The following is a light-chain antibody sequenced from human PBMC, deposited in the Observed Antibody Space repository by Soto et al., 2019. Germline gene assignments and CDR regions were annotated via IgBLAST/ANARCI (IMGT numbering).Light chain of an antibody. V-gene: IGLV8-61*01. J-gene: IGLJ2*01. CDR3: VLYMGYGSVI. Sequence: QAVVTQEPSFSVSPGGTVTLTCGLNSGSVSTNYYPSWYQQTPGQPPRTLIYNTNTRSSGVPDRFSGSILGSKAALTITGAQADEESDYYCVLYMGYGSVIFGGGTKLTVL. CDR2: NTN. CDR1: SGSVSTNYY.